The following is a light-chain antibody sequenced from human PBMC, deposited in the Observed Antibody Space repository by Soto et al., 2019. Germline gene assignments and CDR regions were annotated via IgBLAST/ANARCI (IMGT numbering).Light chain of an antibody. V-gene: IGKV3-20*01. Sequence: EIVVTQSPDTLSLSPGERATLSCRASQSLSGSQLAWYQQKPGQAPRLLIYGASTRATGIPDRFSGSGPGTDFTLTISRLEPEDFAVYYCLKYYNSPTFGQGTKVEIK. CDR3: LKYYNSPT. CDR1: QSLSGSQ. CDR2: GAS. J-gene: IGKJ1*01.